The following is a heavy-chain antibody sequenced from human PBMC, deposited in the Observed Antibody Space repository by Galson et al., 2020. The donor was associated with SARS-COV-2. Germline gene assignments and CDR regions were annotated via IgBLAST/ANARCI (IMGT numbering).Heavy chain of an antibody. J-gene: IGHJ6*04. Sequence: GESLKISCAVSGFTFSTAWMIWVRQAPGKGLEWVGRIKRRSDGETTDYGAPVKGRFIISRDDSKDTLYLHMNSLRTEDTAVYYCAIRFGGLGYMDVWGKGTTVTVSS. V-gene: IGHV3-15*01. CDR3: AIRFGGLGYMDV. CDR1: GFTFSTAW. D-gene: IGHD3-10*01. CDR2: IKRRSDGETT.